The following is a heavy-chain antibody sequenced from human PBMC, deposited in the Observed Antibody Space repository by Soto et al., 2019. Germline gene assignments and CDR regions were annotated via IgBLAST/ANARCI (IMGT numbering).Heavy chain of an antibody. CDR1: GFTFSDYY. CDR2: ISSSGSTI. J-gene: IGHJ4*02. CDR3: ARGGLRYFDWLSFAPNFDY. V-gene: IGHV3-11*01. Sequence: GESLKISCAASGFTFSDYYMSWIRQAPGKGLEWVSYISSSGSTIYYADSVKGRFTISRDNAKNSLYLQMNSLRAEDTAVYYCARGGLRYFDWLSFAPNFDYWGQGTLVTVSS. D-gene: IGHD3-9*01.